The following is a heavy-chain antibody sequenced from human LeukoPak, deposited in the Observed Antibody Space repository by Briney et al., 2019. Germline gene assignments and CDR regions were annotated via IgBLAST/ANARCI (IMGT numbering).Heavy chain of an antibody. Sequence: GGSLRLSCAASGFTFDDYAMHWVRQAPGKGLEWVSGISWNSGSIGYADSVKGRFTISRDNAKNSLYLQMNSLRVEDTALYFCAKWNRQPLVKGWFDSWGQGTLVTVS. V-gene: IGHV3-9*01. D-gene: IGHD6-13*01. CDR2: ISWNSGSI. J-gene: IGHJ5*01. CDR1: GFTFDDYA. CDR3: AKWNRQPLVKGWFDS.